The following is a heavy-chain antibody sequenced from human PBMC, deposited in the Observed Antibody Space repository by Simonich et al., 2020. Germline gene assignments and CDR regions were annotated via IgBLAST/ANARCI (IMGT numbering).Heavy chain of an antibody. CDR2: INPNSGST. V-gene: IGHV1-2*02. J-gene: IGHJ6*03. Sequence: QVPLVQSGAEVKKPGASVKVSCKASGYTFTGYYMHWLRQAPGQGLGRSGRINPNSGSTNYAQKFKCRVTMTRDTSSSTAYMELSRLRSDDTAVYYCARGALTGDYYYMDVWGKGTTVTVSS. D-gene: IGHD7-27*01. CDR1: GYTFTGYY. CDR3: ARGALTGDYYYMDV.